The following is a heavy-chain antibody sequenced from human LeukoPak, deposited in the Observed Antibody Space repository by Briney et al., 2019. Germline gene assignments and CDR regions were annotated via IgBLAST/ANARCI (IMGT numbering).Heavy chain of an antibody. CDR1: AFTFDNFA. D-gene: IGHD3-10*01. CDR2: TCYNSGGK. CDR3: AKDTIGEASGGMDV. Sequence: GGTLSLSCAASAFTFDNFARDWVGRAPGQGLKWVSGTCYNSGGKGYADSVQGRFTTARYTATTSLYLQRNSPRSAVTSLYSCAKDTIGEASGGMDVWGQGPTVTVSS. V-gene: IGHV3-9*01. J-gene: IGHJ6*02.